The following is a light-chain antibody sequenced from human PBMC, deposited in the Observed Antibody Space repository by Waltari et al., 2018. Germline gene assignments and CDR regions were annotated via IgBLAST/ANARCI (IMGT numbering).Light chain of an antibody. Sequence: IVLTQSPDTLSLSPGQRATLSCRASQTINNHFLVWYQPKPGQAPRLLIHGASSRAPGFPDRFSGSGSGTDFTLTISSLEPEDVAVYYCQQYDGSVLTFGGGTKVEI. CDR3: QQYDGSVLT. CDR1: QTINNHF. V-gene: IGKV3-20*01. J-gene: IGKJ4*01. CDR2: GAS.